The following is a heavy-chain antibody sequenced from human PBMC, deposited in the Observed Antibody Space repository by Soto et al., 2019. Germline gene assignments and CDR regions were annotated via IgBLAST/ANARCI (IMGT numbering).Heavy chain of an antibody. D-gene: IGHD3-3*01. Sequence: SETLSLTCTIYRGSISSSSYYWRWIRQPPGKGLEWLGCIYYSGSTYYKPSLKRRDPISVYTSKTHFSLKLSSATAAETAVYHFARPDYDFWSGYSNAGQYYGMELWCQGTTVT. CDR3: ARPDYDFWSGYSNAGQYYGMEL. J-gene: IGHJ6*02. CDR1: RGSISSSSYY. CDR2: IYYSGST. V-gene: IGHV4-39*02.